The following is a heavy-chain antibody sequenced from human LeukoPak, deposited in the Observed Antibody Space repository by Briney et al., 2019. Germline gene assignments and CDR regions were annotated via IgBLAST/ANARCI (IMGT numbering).Heavy chain of an antibody. D-gene: IGHD3-22*01. J-gene: IGHJ5*02. CDR3: AKGWGYYETSPSDP. V-gene: IGHV3-30*18. CDR2: ISYDGSNK. Sequence: GRSLRLSCAASGFTFSSYGMHWVRQAPGKGLEWVAVISYDGSNKYYADSVKGRFTISRDNSKNTLYLQMNSLRAEDTAVYYCAKGWGYYETSPSDPWGQGTLVTVSS. CDR1: GFTFSSYG.